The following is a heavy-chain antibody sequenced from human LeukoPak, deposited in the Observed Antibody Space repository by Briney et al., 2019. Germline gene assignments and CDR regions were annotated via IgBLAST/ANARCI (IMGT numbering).Heavy chain of an antibody. Sequence: GGSLRLSCAASGFTFNTYSMNWVRQAPGKGLEWVSYISGSSTTIYYADSVKGRFTTSRDNAKNSLYLQMSSLRAEDTAVYYCARSPPRHYDSSGYYYGNAFDIWGQGTMVTVPS. J-gene: IGHJ3*02. CDR2: ISGSSTTI. CDR1: GFTFNTYS. CDR3: ARSPPRHYDSSGYYYGNAFDI. V-gene: IGHV3-48*04. D-gene: IGHD3-22*01.